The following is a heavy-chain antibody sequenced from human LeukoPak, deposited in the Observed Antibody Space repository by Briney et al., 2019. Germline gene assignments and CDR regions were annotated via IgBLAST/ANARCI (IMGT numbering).Heavy chain of an antibody. CDR3: ARTFLVDTAMSRTMDV. J-gene: IGHJ6*03. Sequence: GGSLRLSCAASGFTFSSYSMNWVRQAPGKGLEWVSSISSSSSYIYYADSVKGRFTISRDNAKNSLYLQMNSLRAEDTAVYYCARTFLVDTAMSRTMDVWGKGTTVTVSS. CDR2: ISSSSSYI. CDR1: GFTFSSYS. V-gene: IGHV3-21*01. D-gene: IGHD5-18*01.